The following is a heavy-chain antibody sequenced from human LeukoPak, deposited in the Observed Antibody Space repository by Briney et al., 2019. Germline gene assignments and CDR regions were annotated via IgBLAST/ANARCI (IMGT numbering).Heavy chain of an antibody. Sequence: PSETLSLTCAVYGGSFGAYYWTWIRQPPGKGLEWIGEINHSGTTYYNPSLMSRVTISLDTSKNQFSLKLTSVTAADTAVYYCASGPVTVTTYYFDYWGQGTLVTVSS. V-gene: IGHV4-34*01. CDR3: ASGPVTVTTYYFDY. D-gene: IGHD4-17*01. J-gene: IGHJ4*02. CDR1: GGSFGAYY. CDR2: INHSGTT.